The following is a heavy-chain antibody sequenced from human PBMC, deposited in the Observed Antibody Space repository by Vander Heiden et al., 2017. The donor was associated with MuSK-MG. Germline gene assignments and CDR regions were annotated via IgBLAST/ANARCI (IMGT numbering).Heavy chain of an antibody. J-gene: IGHJ4*02. D-gene: IGHD5-12*01. V-gene: IGHV6-1*01. Sequence: QVQLRQSGPGLVKPSQTLSLTCATSGDSVPSNSAAWKWSRQSPPRGLEWLGRTYYRSKCDDDYAGSVKSRITLIPDTSKNQFSLQLYSVTPDDTAMYYCARGPNYPGYSDYDRYFDYWGQGTLVTVSS. CDR2: TYYRSKCDD. CDR1: GDSVPSNSAA. CDR3: ARGPNYPGYSDYDRYFDY.